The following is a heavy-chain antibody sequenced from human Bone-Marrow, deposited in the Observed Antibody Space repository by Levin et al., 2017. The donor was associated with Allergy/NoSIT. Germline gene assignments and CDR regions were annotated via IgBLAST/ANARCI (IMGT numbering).Heavy chain of an antibody. J-gene: IGHJ3*02. Sequence: SETLSLTCTVSGGSISTGYCSWIRQTPEKGLEWIGYIHYSGTSHYSPSLRSRVTLSVDASNNQFFLHLTSVTAADTAIYFCASILRGGASFDIWGQGRMVTVSS. CDR1: GGSISTGY. D-gene: IGHD3-9*01. CDR2: IHYSGTS. CDR3: ASILRGGASFDI. V-gene: IGHV4-59*08.